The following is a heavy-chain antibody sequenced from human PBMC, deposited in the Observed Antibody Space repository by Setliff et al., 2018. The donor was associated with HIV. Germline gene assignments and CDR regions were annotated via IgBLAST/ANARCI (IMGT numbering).Heavy chain of an antibody. CDR3: ARGTARDLWSGYLGN. CDR2: IGSKTYGGTT. J-gene: IGHJ4*02. Sequence: PGGSLRLSCQTSGFRFGDSAMSWVRQAPGKGLEWVGFIGSKTYGGTTEYAASVKGRFTISRDDSKNTLYLEMNSLKTEDTAVYYCARGTARDLWSGYLGNWGQGVLVTVSS. CDR1: GFRFGDSA. D-gene: IGHD3-3*01. V-gene: IGHV3-49*04.